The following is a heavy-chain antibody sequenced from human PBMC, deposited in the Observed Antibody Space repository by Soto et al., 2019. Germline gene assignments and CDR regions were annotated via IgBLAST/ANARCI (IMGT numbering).Heavy chain of an antibody. CDR3: AKDAVRCSGGSCYPPDY. CDR2: ISYDGSNK. V-gene: IGHV3-30*18. CDR1: GFTFSSYG. J-gene: IGHJ4*02. Sequence: GGSLRLSCAASGFTFSSYGMHWVRQAPGKGLEWVAVISYDGSNKYYADSVKGRFTTSRDNSKNTLYLQMNSLRAEDTAVYYCAKDAVRCSGGSCYPPDYWGQGTLVTVSS. D-gene: IGHD2-15*01.